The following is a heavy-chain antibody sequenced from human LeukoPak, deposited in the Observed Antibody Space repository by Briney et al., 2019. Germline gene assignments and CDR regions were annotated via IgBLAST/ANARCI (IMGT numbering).Heavy chain of an antibody. CDR2: FDPEDGET. D-gene: IGHD4-17*01. CDR3: ATVQKSSYGDYALGY. V-gene: IGHV1-24*01. J-gene: IGHJ4*02. CDR1: GYTLTELS. Sequence: ASVKVSCKVSGYTLTELSMHWVRQAPGKGLEWMGGFDPEDGETIYAQKFQGRVTMTEDTSTDTAYMELSSLRSEDTAVYYCATVQKSSYGDYALGYWGQGTLVTVSS.